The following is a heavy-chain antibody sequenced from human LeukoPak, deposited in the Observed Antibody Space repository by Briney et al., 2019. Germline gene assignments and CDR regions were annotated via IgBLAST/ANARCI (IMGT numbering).Heavy chain of an antibody. CDR2: IIPIFGTA. V-gene: IGHV1-69*13. J-gene: IGHJ4*02. D-gene: IGHD6-6*01. Sequence: SVKVSCKASGGTFSSYAISWVRQAPGQGLEWMGGIIPIFGTANYAQKLQGRVTITADESTSTAYTELSSLRSEDTAVYYCASANSSSSYFDYWGQGTLVTVSS. CDR1: GGTFSSYA. CDR3: ASANSSSSYFDY.